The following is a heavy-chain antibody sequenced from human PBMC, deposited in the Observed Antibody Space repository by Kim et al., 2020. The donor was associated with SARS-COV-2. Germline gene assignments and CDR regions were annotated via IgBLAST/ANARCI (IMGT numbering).Heavy chain of an antibody. J-gene: IGHJ6*02. Sequence: GGSLRLSCAASGFTFSSYEMNWVRQAPGKGLEWVSYISSSGSTIYYTDSVKGRFTISRDNAKNSLYLQMNSLRAEDTAVYYCAREAELFGESDYYYYGMDVWGQGTTVTVSS. V-gene: IGHV3-48*03. CDR1: GFTFSSYE. CDR2: ISSSGSTI. CDR3: AREAELFGESDYYYYGMDV. D-gene: IGHD3-10*02.